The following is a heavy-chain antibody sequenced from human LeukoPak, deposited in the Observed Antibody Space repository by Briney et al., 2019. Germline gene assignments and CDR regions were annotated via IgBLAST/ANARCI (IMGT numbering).Heavy chain of an antibody. CDR1: EFTFRSYW. V-gene: IGHV3-74*01. CDR2: INSDGSST. J-gene: IGHJ4*02. Sequence: GGPLRLSCAASEFTFRSYWMHGAPQAPGRGLVWVSRINSDGSSTSYADSVKGRFTISRDNAKNTLYLQMNSLRAEDTAVYYCARVGSGNWGQGTLVTVSS. CDR3: ARVGSGN. D-gene: IGHD1-26*01.